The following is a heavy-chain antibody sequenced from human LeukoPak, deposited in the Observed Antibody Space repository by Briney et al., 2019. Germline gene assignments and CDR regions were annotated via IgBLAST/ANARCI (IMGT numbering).Heavy chain of an antibody. V-gene: IGHV4-4*02. CDR1: GGSISSSNY. D-gene: IGHD6-6*01. Sequence: SGTLSLTCAVSGGSISSSNYWSWVRQPPGKGLEWIGEINHSGTTNYNPSLRSRVTISVDKSMNQFSLRVSSVTAADTAVYYCARAGFALAPHRGTPFDYWGQGTLVTVSS. CDR2: INHSGTT. CDR3: ARAGFALAPHRGTPFDY. J-gene: IGHJ4*02.